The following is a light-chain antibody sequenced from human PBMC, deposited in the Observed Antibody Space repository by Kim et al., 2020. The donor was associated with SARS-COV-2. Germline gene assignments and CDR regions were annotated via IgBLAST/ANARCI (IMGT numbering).Light chain of an antibody. CDR2: RAS. CDR3: QHYNNWPYS. J-gene: IGKJ2*03. Sequence: SVSPGDRVTVSGKASQRLDSNLAWYQQRPGQAPRLLIYRASTRATGIPARFSGSGSRTEFTLTISSLQSEDFAVYFCQHYNNWPYSFGQGTKLEIK. CDR1: QRLDSN. V-gene: IGKV3-15*01.